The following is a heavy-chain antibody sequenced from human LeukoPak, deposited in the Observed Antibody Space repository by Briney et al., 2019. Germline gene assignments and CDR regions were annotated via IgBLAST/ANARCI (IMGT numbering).Heavy chain of an antibody. CDR2: ITSSSSYI. Sequence: GGSLRLSCAASGFTFSTYSMNWVRQAPGKGLECVSSITSSSSYIYYADSVEGRFTISRDNAKNSLYLQMNSLRAEDTAVYYCARPVYPDHSNRSGYYSATRDNWFDPWGQGTLVTVSS. CDR1: GFTFSTYS. V-gene: IGHV3-21*01. D-gene: IGHD3-22*01. CDR3: ARPVYPDHSNRSGYYSATRDNWFDP. J-gene: IGHJ5*02.